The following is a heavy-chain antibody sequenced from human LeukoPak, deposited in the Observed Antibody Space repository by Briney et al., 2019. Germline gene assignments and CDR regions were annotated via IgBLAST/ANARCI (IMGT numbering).Heavy chain of an antibody. Sequence: SQTLSLTCAISGDSVSSNSGAWNWIRQSPSIGLEWLGTTYYRSKWYNDYAASVKSRITINPDTSKNQCSLQLNSVTPEDTAVYYCARISQWEPEAFDIWGQGTMVTVSS. V-gene: IGHV6-1*01. J-gene: IGHJ3*02. CDR1: GDSVSSNSGA. D-gene: IGHD1-26*01. CDR2: TYYRSKWYN. CDR3: ARISQWEPEAFDI.